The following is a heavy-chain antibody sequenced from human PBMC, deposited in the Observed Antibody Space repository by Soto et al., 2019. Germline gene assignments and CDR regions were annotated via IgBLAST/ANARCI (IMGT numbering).Heavy chain of an antibody. CDR1: GFTFSGSA. D-gene: IGHD6-19*01. V-gene: IGHV3-73*01. CDR3: TRQGSGWFLH. Sequence: EVQLVESGGGLVQPGGSLKLSCAASGFTFSGSAMEWVRQASGKGLEWVGRIRTKPNDYATAYAASVKGRFIISRDDSKSTAYLQMNSLKTEDTAVYYCTRQGSGWFLHWGQGTLVTVSS. J-gene: IGHJ4*02. CDR2: IRTKPNDYAT.